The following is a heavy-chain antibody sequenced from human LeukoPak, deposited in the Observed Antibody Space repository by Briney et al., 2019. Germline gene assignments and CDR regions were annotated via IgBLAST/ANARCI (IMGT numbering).Heavy chain of an antibody. CDR3: ARDRLGTHYYYYGMDV. J-gene: IGHJ6*02. V-gene: IGHV1-18*01. CDR1: GYTFTSYG. CDR2: ISAYNGNT. Sequence: ASVKVSCKASGYTFTSYGISWVRQAPGQGLEWMGWISAYNGNTNYAQKLQGRVTMTTDTSTSTAYMELRSLRSDDTAVYYCARDRLGTHYYYYGMDVWGQGTTVTVSS.